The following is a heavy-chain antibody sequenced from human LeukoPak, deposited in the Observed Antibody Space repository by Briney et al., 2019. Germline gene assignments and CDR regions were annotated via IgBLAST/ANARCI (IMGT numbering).Heavy chain of an antibody. CDR3: ASISGYCSSTSCSAFDI. Sequence: SETLSLTCTISGGSISSSNYYWSWIRQPAGKGLEWIGRIYTSGSTNYNPSLKSRVTISVDTSKNQFSLKLSSVTAADTAVYYCASISGYCSSTSCSAFDIWGQGTMVTVSS. J-gene: IGHJ3*02. CDR1: GGSISSSNYY. CDR2: IYTSGST. V-gene: IGHV4-61*02. D-gene: IGHD2-2*03.